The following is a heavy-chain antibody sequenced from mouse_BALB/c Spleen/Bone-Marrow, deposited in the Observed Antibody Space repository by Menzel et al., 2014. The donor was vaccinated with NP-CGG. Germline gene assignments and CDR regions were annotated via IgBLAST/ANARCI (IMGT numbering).Heavy chain of an antibody. CDR2: IYPGDGDT. Sequence: VQLQQSGAELVRPGSPVKISCKSSGYAFSTYWINWVKQRPGQGLEWIGQIYPGDGDTDFNGKFKGKATLTADRSSNTAYMELSSLTSEDSAVYFCARGGISVDYWGQGTTLTVSS. J-gene: IGHJ2*01. V-gene: IGHV1-80*01. CDR3: ARGGISVDY. CDR1: GYAFSTYW.